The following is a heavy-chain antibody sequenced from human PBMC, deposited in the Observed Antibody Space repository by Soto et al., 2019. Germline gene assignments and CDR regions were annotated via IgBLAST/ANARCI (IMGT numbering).Heavy chain of an antibody. D-gene: IGHD6-19*01. CDR2: IYHSGST. J-gene: IGHJ4*01. Sequence: SEPLSRTCAVSGGSISSGVYSWGWIRQPPGKGLEWIGYIYHSGSTYYNPSLKSRVTISVDRSKNQFSLKLTSVTAADTAVYYCARVHVMVVAGSTFDYWGHGTLVTVSS. CDR3: ARVHVMVVAGSTFDY. CDR1: GGSISSGVYS. V-gene: IGHV4-30-2*01.